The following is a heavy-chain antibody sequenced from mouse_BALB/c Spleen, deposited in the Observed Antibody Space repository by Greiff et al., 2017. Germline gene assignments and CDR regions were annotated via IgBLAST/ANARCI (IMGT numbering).Heavy chain of an antibody. D-gene: IGHD2-4*01. CDR1: GFTFSSFG. CDR3: ARSEDYDDAMDY. Sequence: EVNVVESGGGLVQPGGSVKLSCAASGFTFSSFGMHWVRQGPGKGLEWVASISSGSSTTYYDDKLKGRFTMSRDNPKNTLFLQMTRLRSEDTAMYYCARSEDYDDAMDYWGQGTSVTVSS. J-gene: IGHJ4*01. V-gene: IGHV5-17*02. CDR2: ISSGSSTT.